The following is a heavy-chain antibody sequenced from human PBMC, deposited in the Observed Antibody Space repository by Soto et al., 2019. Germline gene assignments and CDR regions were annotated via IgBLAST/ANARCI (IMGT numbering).Heavy chain of an antibody. CDR1: GGTFSSYA. J-gene: IGHJ6*02. Sequence: QVQLVQSGAEVKKPGSSVKVSCKASGGTFSSYAISWVRQAPGQGLEWMGGISPISDTTNYAQKFQGRVTINADESTSTAYMELSSLRSEDTAVYYCARSQGSSTSLEIYYYYYYGMDVWGQGTTVTVSS. V-gene: IGHV1-69*01. CDR2: ISPISDTT. D-gene: IGHD2-2*01. CDR3: ARSQGSSTSLEIYYYYYYGMDV.